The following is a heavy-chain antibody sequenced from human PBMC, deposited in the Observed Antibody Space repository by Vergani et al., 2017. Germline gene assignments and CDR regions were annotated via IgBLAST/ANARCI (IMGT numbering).Heavy chain of an antibody. CDR1: GGSISRSSYY. V-gene: IGHV4-39*01. CDR3: ARHGQFSSSWCPP. Sequence: QVQLQESGPGLVKPSETLSLTCTVSGGSISRSSYYWGWIRQPPGKGLEWIGSIYYSGSTNYNPSLKSRVTISVDTSKNHISLELSSVTAADTAVYYCARHGQFSSSWCPPWGQGTLVTVSS. CDR2: IYYSGST. J-gene: IGHJ5*02. D-gene: IGHD6-13*01.